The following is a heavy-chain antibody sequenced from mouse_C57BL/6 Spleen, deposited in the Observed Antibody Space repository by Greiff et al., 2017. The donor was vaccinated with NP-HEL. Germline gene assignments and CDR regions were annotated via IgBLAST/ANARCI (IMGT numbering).Heavy chain of an antibody. CDR2: IDPETGGT. J-gene: IGHJ4*01. Sequence: VQLQQSGAELVRPGASVTLSCKASGYTFPDYEMHWVKQTPVHGLEWIGAIDPETGGTAYNQKFKGKAILTADKSSSTAYMALRSLTSEDSAVYYCTRGVLRDYYAMDYWGQGTSVTVSS. CDR3: TRGVLRDYYAMDY. V-gene: IGHV1-15*01. D-gene: IGHD1-1*01. CDR1: GYTFPDYE.